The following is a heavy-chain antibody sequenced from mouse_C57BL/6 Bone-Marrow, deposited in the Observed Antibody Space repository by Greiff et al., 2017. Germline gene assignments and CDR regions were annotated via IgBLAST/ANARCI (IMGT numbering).Heavy chain of an antibody. Sequence: VQLVESGPELVKPGASVKLSCKASGYTFTSYDINWVKQRPGQGLEWIGWIYPRDGSTKYKEKFKGKATLTVDTSSSTAYMELHSLTSEDSAVYFCAIITTVAGFDYWGQGTTLTVSS. CDR2: IYPRDGST. J-gene: IGHJ2*01. V-gene: IGHV1-85*01. D-gene: IGHD1-1*01. CDR1: GYTFTSYD. CDR3: AIITTVAGFDY.